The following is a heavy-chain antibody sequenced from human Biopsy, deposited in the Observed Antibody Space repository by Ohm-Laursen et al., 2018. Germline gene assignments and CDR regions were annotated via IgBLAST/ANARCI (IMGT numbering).Heavy chain of an antibody. CDR2: INAKTGDT. Sequence: ASVKVSCKVSGYAFTGYHVHWVRQAPGQGLEWMGWINAKTGDTNYAQKFQGRVTMTRDTSISTAYVDLSSLRSDDTAVYYCTRGGYYYDSLAYYYWFDPWGQGTLVTVSS. CDR3: TRGGYYYDSLAYYYWFDP. J-gene: IGHJ5*02. V-gene: IGHV1-2*02. CDR1: GYAFTGYH. D-gene: IGHD3-22*01.